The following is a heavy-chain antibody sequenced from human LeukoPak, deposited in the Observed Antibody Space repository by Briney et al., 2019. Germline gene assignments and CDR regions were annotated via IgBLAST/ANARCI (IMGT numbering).Heavy chain of an antibody. Sequence: SETLSLTCTVSGGSINNNNNFWAWIRQPPGEGLEWIGSISSSGSTYYNPSLGSRITISVDTSKNQFSLNLNSVTAADTAVFYCASRPRSGRRAYYFDSWGQGTLVAVSS. V-gene: IGHV4-39*01. CDR3: ASRPRSGRRAYYFDS. J-gene: IGHJ4*02. CDR1: GGSINNNNNF. D-gene: IGHD2-15*01. CDR2: ISSSGST.